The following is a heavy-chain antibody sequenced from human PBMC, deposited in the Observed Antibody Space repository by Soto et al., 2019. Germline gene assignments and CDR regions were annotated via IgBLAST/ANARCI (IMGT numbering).Heavy chain of an antibody. CDR3: AIYDSSGSRGFQH. D-gene: IGHD3-22*01. J-gene: IGHJ1*01. CDR1: GGSISSGGYY. Sequence: SETLSLTCTVSGGSISSGGYYWTWIRQHPGKGLEWIGYIYYSGSTYYNPSLKSRVVISVDTSKNQFSLNLSSVTAADTAVYYCAIYDSSGSRGFQHWGQGTLVTV. V-gene: IGHV4-31*03. CDR2: IYYSGST.